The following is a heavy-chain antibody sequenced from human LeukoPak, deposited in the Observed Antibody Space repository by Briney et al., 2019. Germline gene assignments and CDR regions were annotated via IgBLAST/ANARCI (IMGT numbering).Heavy chain of an antibody. CDR1: GFTFDDYA. D-gene: IGHD6-13*01. J-gene: IGHJ4*02. CDR3: AKEKIAAGN. V-gene: IGHV3-9*01. CDR2: ISWNSGSI. Sequence: GRSLRLSCAASGFTFDDYAMHWVRQAPGKGLEWVSGISWNSGSIGYADSVKGRFTISRDNAKNSLYLQMNSLRAEDTALYYWAKEKIAAGNWGQGTLVTVSS.